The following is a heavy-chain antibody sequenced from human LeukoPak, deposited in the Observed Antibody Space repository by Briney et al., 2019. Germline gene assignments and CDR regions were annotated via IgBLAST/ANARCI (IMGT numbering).Heavy chain of an antibody. CDR2: ISYDRSNK. D-gene: IGHD2-2*01. J-gene: IGHJ4*02. V-gene: IGHV3-30*18. CDR3: AKDLEDIVVVPAAYFDY. Sequence: GGSLRLSCAASGFTFSSYGMHWVRQAPGKELEWVAVISYDRSNKYYADSVKGRFTISRDNSKNTLYLQMNSLRAEDTAVYYCAKDLEDIVVVPAAYFDYWGQGTLVTVSS. CDR1: GFTFSSYG.